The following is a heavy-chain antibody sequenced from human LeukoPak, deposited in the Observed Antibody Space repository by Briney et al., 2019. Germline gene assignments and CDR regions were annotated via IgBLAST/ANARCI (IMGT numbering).Heavy chain of an antibody. D-gene: IGHD4-17*01. CDR3: ARGGYGDYFWFDP. J-gene: IGHJ5*02. Sequence: GGSLRLSCVASGFTFNNYGMNWVRQAPGKGLEWVSFISTKSQYIFYADSVRGRFTISRDSAASSLFLQMNSLRAEDTAVYYCARGGYGDYFWFDPWGQGTLVTVSS. CDR2: ISTKSQYI. CDR1: GFTFNNYG. V-gene: IGHV3-21*01.